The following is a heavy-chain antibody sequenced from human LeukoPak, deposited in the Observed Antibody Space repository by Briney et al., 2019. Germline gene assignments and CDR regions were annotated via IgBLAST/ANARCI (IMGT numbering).Heavy chain of an antibody. CDR3: ARSPPGSSSWYYYYYGMDV. V-gene: IGHV3-33*01. D-gene: IGHD6-13*01. CDR1: GFTFSSYG. J-gene: IGHJ6*02. CDR2: IWYDGSNK. Sequence: GGSLRLSCAASGFTFSSYGMHWVRQAPGKGLEWVAVIWYDGSNKYYADSVKGRFTISRDNSKNTLYLQMNSLGAEDTAVYYCARSPPGSSSWYYYYYGMDVWGQGTTVTVSS.